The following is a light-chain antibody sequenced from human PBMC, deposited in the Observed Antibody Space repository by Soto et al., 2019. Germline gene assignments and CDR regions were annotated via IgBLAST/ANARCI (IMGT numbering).Light chain of an antibody. CDR1: QGIRNS. CDR2: DAS. J-gene: IGKJ4*01. CDR3: QQYENLPLT. V-gene: IGKV1-33*01. Sequence: DIQMTQSPSSLSASVRDRVSITCQASQGIRNSLNWYQQKPGKAPKLLIYDASTLETGVPSRFSGGGSVTQFTLIISSLQLDDAATYYCQQYENLPLTFGGGTKVEIK.